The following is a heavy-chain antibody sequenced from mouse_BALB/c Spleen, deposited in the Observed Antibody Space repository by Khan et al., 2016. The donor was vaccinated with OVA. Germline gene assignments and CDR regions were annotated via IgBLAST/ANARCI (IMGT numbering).Heavy chain of an antibody. J-gene: IGHJ4*01. CDR1: GFSLSRYN. Sequence: QVQLKQSGPGLVAPSQSLSITCTVSGFSLSRYNIHWVRQPPGKGLEWPGMIWGGGDTDYNSTLKSRLSISKDNSKSQVFLKMNSLQTDDTAMYYCAGTYYRYDGYYAMDYWGQGTSVTVSS. V-gene: IGHV2-6-4*01. CDR3: AGTYYRYDGYYAMDY. CDR2: IWGGGDT. D-gene: IGHD2-14*01.